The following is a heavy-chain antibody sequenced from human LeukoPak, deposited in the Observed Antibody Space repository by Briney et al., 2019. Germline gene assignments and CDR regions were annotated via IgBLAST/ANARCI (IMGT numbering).Heavy chain of an antibody. CDR2: ISTSGSNI. D-gene: IGHD2-15*01. J-gene: IGHJ4*02. CDR1: GFPLSSYS. V-gene: IGHV3-48*01. CDR3: ARVKGSYFDY. Sequence: PGGSPRLSCAASGFPLSSYSINWFRQAPGKGLEWVAYISTSGSNIYYVDSVKGRFTVSRDNPKSSLFLQMNMPRAEDTAVNYCARVKGSYFDYWGQGALVTVSS.